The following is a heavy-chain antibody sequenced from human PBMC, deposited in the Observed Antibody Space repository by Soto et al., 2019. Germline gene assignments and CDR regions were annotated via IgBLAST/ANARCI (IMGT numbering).Heavy chain of an antibody. CDR3: ARADFWSGSLNYYYYYGMDV. CDR1: GFTFSSYW. D-gene: IGHD3-3*01. Sequence: GGSLRLSCAASGFTFSSYWMSWVRQAPGKGLEWVANIKQDGSEKYYVDSVKGRFTISRDNAKNSLYLQMNSLRAEDTAVYYCARADFWSGSLNYYYYYGMDVWGQGTTVTVSS. CDR2: IKQDGSEK. V-gene: IGHV3-7*05. J-gene: IGHJ6*02.